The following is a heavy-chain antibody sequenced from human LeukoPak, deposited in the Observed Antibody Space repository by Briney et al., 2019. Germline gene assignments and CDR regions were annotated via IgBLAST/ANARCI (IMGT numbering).Heavy chain of an antibody. D-gene: IGHD4-17*01. CDR3: ARPPSHGDYVFY. CDR2: IYPGDSDT. J-gene: IGHJ4*02. CDR1: GSRFTSYW. Sequence: GESLKISCKSSGSRFTSYWIGWVRQVPGKGLEWMGIIYPGDSDTRYSPSFQGQVTISADKSISTAYLQWSSLKASDTAMYYCARPPSHGDYVFYWGQGTLVTVSS. V-gene: IGHV5-51*01.